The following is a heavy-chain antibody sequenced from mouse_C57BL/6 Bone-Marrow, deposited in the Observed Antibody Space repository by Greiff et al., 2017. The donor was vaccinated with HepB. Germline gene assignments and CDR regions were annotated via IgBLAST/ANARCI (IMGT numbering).Heavy chain of an antibody. CDR2: FHPYNDDT. Sequence: QVQLQQSGAELVKPGASVKMSCKASGYTFTTYPIEWMKQNHGKSLEWIGNFHPYNDDTKYNEKFKGKATLTVEKSSSTVYLELSRFTSDDSAVYYCARRDYYGSSYWYFDVWGTGTTVTVSS. D-gene: IGHD1-1*01. CDR1: GYTFTTYP. V-gene: IGHV1-47*01. CDR3: ARRDYYGSSYWYFDV. J-gene: IGHJ1*03.